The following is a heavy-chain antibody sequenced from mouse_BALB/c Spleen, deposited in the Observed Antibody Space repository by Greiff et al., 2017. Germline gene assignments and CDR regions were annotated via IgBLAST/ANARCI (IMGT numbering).Heavy chain of an antibody. CDR3: AREVGAMDY. V-gene: IGHV5-6-3*01. J-gene: IGHJ4*01. D-gene: IGHD1-3*01. CDR2: INSNGGST. Sequence: EVKLVESGGGLVQPGGSLKLSCAASGFTFSSYGMSWVRQTPDKRLELVATINSNGGSTYYPDSVKGRFTISRDNAKNTLYLQMSSLKSEDTAMYYCAREVGAMDYWGQGTSVTVSS. CDR1: GFTFSSYG.